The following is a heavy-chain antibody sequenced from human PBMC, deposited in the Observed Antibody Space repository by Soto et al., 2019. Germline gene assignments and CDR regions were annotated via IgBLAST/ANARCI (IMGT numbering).Heavy chain of an antibody. D-gene: IGHD3-10*01. CDR2: INQRGTT. J-gene: IGHJ6*02. Sequence: SETLSLTCAVNGGSFRDYYWSWIRQAPGKGLEWIGEINQRGTTHYNPSLKRRVNISIDTSKNQFSLNLTSVTAADTATYYCARDIITVIGGQIYYYFGMDAWGQGTTVTVSS. CDR1: GGSFRDYY. V-gene: IGHV4-34*01. CDR3: ARDIITVIGGQIYYYFGMDA.